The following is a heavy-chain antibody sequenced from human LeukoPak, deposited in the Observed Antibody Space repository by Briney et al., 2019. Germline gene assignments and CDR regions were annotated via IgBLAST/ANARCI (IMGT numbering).Heavy chain of an antibody. CDR2: ISYDGSNK. CDR3: ARDSIVGATKRDY. Sequence: PGGSLRLSCAASGFTFSSYAMHWVRQAPGKGLEWVAVISYDGSNKYYADSVKGRFTISRDNSKNTLYLQMNSLRAEDTAVYYCARDSIVGATKRDYWGQGTLVTVSS. V-gene: IGHV3-30*04. D-gene: IGHD1-26*01. J-gene: IGHJ4*02. CDR1: GFTFSSYA.